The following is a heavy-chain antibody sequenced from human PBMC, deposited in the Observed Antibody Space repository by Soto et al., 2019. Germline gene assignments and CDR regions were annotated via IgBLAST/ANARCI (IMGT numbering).Heavy chain of an antibody. D-gene: IGHD3-10*01. CDR2: IYFDGITT. CDR3: TRAYGAETFDF. Sequence: GGSLRLSCTASGFTFNTHWMHWVRQAPGKGLVWVSRIYFDGITTNYADSVKGRLTVSRDNAKNTVYLHVNTLRSDDTATYYCTRAYGAETFDFWGQGTRVTVSS. J-gene: IGHJ5*01. CDR1: GFTFNTHW. V-gene: IGHV3-74*01.